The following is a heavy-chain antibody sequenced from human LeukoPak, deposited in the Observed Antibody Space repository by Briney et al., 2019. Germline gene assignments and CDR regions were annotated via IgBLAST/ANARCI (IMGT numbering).Heavy chain of an antibody. CDR3: ARQRGYNPYYYGSGSYGGNPFDY. CDR2: INHSGST. Sequence: PSETLSLTCAVYGGSFSGYYWSWIRQPAGKGLEWIGEINHSGSTNYNPSLKSRVTISVDTSKNQFSLKLSSVTAADTAVYYCARQRGYNPYYYGSGSYGGNPFDYWGQGTLVTVSS. D-gene: IGHD3-10*01. V-gene: IGHV4-34*01. J-gene: IGHJ4*02. CDR1: GGSFSGYY.